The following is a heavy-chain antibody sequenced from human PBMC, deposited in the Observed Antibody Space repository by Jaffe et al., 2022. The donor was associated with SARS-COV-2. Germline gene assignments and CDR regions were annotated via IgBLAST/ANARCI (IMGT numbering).Heavy chain of an antibody. CDR3: ARGGHVDIVATRPEPAFDI. CDR2: IYYSGST. D-gene: IGHD5-12*01. CDR1: GGSISSGDYY. Sequence: QVQLQESGPGLVKPSQTLSLTCTVSGGSISSGDYYWSWIRQPPGKGLEWIGYIYYSGSTYYNPSLKSRVTISVDTSKNQFSLKLSSVTAADTAVYYCARGGHVDIVATRPEPAFDIWGQGTMVTVSS. V-gene: IGHV4-30-4*01. J-gene: IGHJ3*02.